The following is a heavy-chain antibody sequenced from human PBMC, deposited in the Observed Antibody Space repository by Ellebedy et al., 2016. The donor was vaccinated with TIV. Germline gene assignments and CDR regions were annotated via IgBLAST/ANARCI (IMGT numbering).Heavy chain of an antibody. V-gene: IGHV3-30*03. CDR1: GFTFSSYG. D-gene: IGHD3-22*01. Sequence: GGSLRLSXAASGFTFSSYGMHWVRQAPGKGLEWVAVISYDGSNKYYADSVKGRFTISRDNSKNTLYLQMNSLRAEDTAVYYCARDRNYYDSSGYYYPGYWGQGTLVTVSS. CDR2: ISYDGSNK. CDR3: ARDRNYYDSSGYYYPGY. J-gene: IGHJ4*02.